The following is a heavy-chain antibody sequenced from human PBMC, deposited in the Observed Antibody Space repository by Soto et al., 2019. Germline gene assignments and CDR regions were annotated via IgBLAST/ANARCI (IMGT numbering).Heavy chain of an antibody. Sequence: VHLVESGGGLVEPGGSLRLSCEASGFMFSSYWMSWVRQAPGEGLEWVANIKQDGSEIHYLESVEGRFTFFRDNARRSLYLQMNSLRAEDTAVYFCASYSGSYFPVGHDRWGQGTLVVVSS. CDR1: GFMFSSYW. CDR2: IKQDGSEI. V-gene: IGHV3-7*01. D-gene: IGHD3-10*01. J-gene: IGHJ5*02. CDR3: ASYSGSYFPVGHDR.